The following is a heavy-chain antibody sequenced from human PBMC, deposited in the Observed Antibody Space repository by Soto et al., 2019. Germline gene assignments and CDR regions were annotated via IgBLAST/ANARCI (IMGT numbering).Heavy chain of an antibody. CDR1: GLTFGSRA. V-gene: IGHV3-23*01. CDR3: ARGSTDSYPGSRIFDF. CDR2: ITDTGGDA. D-gene: IGHD3-10*01. J-gene: IGHJ4*02. Sequence: QPGGSLRLSCVASGLTFGSRAMSWVRQAPGEGLQWVSTITDTGGDAKYADSVRGRFVISRDNSKKTLYLQMTSLTAEDSAMYFCARGSTDSYPGSRIFDFWGRGTLVPSPQ.